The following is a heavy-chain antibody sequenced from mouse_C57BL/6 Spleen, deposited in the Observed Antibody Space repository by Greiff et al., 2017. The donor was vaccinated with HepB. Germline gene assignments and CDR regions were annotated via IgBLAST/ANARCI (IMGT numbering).Heavy chain of an antibody. CDR1: GYTFTSYG. CDR2: IYPRSGNT. J-gene: IGHJ4*01. D-gene: IGHD2-1*01. CDR3: ARALYYGNYERDYYAMDD. V-gene: IGHV1-81*01. Sequence: VQLQQSGAELARPGASVKLSCKASGYTFTSYGISWVKQRTGQGLEWIGEIYPRSGNTYYNEKFKGKATLTADKSSSTAYMELRSLTSEDSAVYFCARALYYGNYERDYYAMDDWGQGTSVTVSS.